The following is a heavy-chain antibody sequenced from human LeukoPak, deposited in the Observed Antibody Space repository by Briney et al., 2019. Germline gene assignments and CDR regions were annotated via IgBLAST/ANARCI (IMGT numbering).Heavy chain of an antibody. D-gene: IGHD4-11*01. J-gene: IGHJ3*02. CDR1: GFTFSSYA. V-gene: IGHV3-64*01. Sequence: QPGGSLRLSCAASGFTFSSYAMHWVRQAPGKGLEYVSAISSNGGSTYYANSVKGRFTISRDNSKNTLYLQMGSLRAEDMAVYYCASLHLGLRDYSNFDAFDIWGQGTMVTVSS. CDR3: ASLHLGLRDYSNFDAFDI. CDR2: ISSNGGST.